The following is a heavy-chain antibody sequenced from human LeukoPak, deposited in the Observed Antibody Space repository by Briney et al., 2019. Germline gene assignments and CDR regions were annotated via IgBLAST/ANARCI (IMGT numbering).Heavy chain of an antibody. CDR3: AKDISPRTYYYYGMDV. CDR2: ISGSGGST. D-gene: IGHD1-14*01. J-gene: IGHJ6*02. Sequence: GGSLRLSCAASGFTFSSYAMSWVRQAPGKGLEWVSAISGSGGSTYYADSVKGRFTISRDNSKNTLYLQMNSLRAEDTALYYCAKDISPRTYYYYGMDVWGQGTTVTVSS. CDR1: GFTFSSYA. V-gene: IGHV3-23*01.